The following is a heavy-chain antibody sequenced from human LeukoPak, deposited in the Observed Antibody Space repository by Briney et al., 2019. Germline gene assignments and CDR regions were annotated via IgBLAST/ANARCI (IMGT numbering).Heavy chain of an antibody. CDR1: GFTFSTYG. CDR2: ISHTGGGT. D-gene: IGHD7-27*01. J-gene: IGHJ2*01. Sequence: RAGGSLRLSCAASGFTFSTYGLTWVRQAPGKGLEWVSTISHTGGGTYYADSVKGRFTISRDNSNNTLYLQMNSLRAEDTAVYYCTRDLTGDAKWVRGTLVTVCS. V-gene: IGHV3-23*01. CDR3: TRDLTGDAK.